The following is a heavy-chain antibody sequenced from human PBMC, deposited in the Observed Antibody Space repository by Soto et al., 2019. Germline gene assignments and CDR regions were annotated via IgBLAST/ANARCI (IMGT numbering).Heavy chain of an antibody. CDR3: ARHIEVGATLGWFDP. V-gene: IGHV4-34*01. J-gene: IGHJ5*02. CDR1: GGSFSCYY. Sequence: PSETLSLTCAVYGGSFSCYYWSWIRQPPGKGLEWIGEINHSGSTNYNPSLKSRVTISVDTSKNQFSLKLSSVTAADTAVYYCARHIEVGATLGWFDPWGQGTLVTVSS. CDR2: INHSGST. D-gene: IGHD1-26*01.